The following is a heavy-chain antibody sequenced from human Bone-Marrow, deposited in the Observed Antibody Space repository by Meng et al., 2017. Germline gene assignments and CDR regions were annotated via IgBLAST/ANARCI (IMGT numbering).Heavy chain of an antibody. J-gene: IGHJ4*02. CDR1: GGSISSSSYY. Sequence: SETLSLTCTVSGGSISSSSYYWGWIRQPPGKGLEWIGSIHYSGGTYYNPSLKSRVTISVDTYKNQFSLKLSSVTAADTAVYYCARSVGLATIPYWGQGTLVTVSS. V-gene: IGHV4-39*07. CDR3: ARSVGLATIPY. D-gene: IGHD5-24*01. CDR2: IHYSGGT.